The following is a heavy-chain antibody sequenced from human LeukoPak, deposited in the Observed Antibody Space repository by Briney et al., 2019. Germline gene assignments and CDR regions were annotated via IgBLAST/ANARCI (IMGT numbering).Heavy chain of an antibody. CDR1: GFTFSSYW. Sequence: PGGSLRLSCAASGFTFSSYWMSWVRQAPGKGLGWVGRIKSKTDGGTTDYAAPVKGRFTISRDDSKNTLYLQMNSLKTEDTAVYYCTTDCTYSGSYDCQFDYWGQGTLVTVSS. CDR2: IKSKTDGGTT. D-gene: IGHD1-26*01. J-gene: IGHJ4*02. V-gene: IGHV3-15*01. CDR3: TTDCTYSGSYDCQFDY.